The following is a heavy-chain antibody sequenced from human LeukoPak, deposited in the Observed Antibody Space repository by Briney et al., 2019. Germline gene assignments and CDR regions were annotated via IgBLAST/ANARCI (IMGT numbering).Heavy chain of an antibody. CDR2: IYTDTST. D-gene: IGHD2-15*01. J-gene: IGHJ4*02. V-gene: IGHV3-66*01. CDR1: GFTFSSYE. Sequence: GGSLRLSCAASGFTFSSYEMNWVRQAPGKGLEWVSVIYTDTSTHYADSVKGRFTISRDTSRNTLHLQMIGLRAEDTAVYYCVLESGGTLRYWGRGSLVTVSS. CDR3: VLESGGTLRY.